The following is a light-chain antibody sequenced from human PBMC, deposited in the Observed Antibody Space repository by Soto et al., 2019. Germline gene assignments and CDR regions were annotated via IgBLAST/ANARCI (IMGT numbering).Light chain of an antibody. J-gene: IGKJ1*01. CDR2: SAS. Sequence: DIQMTQSPSTVSASVGDRVTIICRASQSISTQLAWYQHKPGKAPRLLISSASSLESGVPSRLSGSGSGTEFALTISSTKPDDFATYYCQQYYYYSTFGQGTKVDIK. CDR1: QSISTQ. V-gene: IGKV1-5*02. CDR3: QQYYYYST.